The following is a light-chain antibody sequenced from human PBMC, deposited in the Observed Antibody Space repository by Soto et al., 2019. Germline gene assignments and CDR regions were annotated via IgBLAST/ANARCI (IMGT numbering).Light chain of an antibody. CDR2: LNSDGSH. J-gene: IGLJ3*02. V-gene: IGLV4-69*01. CDR3: KTWDTGIGV. Sequence: QHVLTQSPSASASLGASVKLTCTLSSGHSNYAIAWHQQQPEKGPRYLMKLNSDGSHSKGDGIPDRFSGSSSGAERYLTISSLQSEDEADYYCKTWDTGIGVFGGGTKLTVL. CDR1: SGHSNYA.